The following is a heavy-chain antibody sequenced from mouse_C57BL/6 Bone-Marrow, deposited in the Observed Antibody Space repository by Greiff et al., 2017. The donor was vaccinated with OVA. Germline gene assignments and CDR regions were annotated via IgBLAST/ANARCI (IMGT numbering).Heavy chain of an antibody. D-gene: IGHD1-1*01. Sequence: VQLQQPGAELVKPGASVKVSCKASGYTFTSYWMHWVKQRPGQGLEWIGRIHPSDSDTNYNQKFKGKATLTVDKSSSTAYMQLSSLTSEDSAVYDCAIDYCGSSCGDSMDYWGQGTSVTVSS. V-gene: IGHV1-74*01. CDR1: GYTFTSYW. CDR3: AIDYCGSSCGDSMDY. J-gene: IGHJ4*01. CDR2: IHPSDSDT.